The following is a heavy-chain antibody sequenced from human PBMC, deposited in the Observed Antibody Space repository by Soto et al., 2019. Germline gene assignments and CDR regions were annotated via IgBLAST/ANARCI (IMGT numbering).Heavy chain of an antibody. CDR1: GGSISSTSHY. CDR2: IYYSGST. D-gene: IGHD3-3*01. J-gene: IGHJ4*02. CDR3: ARGPPHYDFWSGYYRGWFDY. V-gene: IGHV4-39*02. Sequence: SETLSLTCTVSGGSISSTSHYWAWIRQPPGKGLECIGSIYYSGSTYYNPSLKSRATISVDTSKNHFSLKLSSVTAADTAVYYCARGPPHYDFWSGYYRGWFDYWGQGTLVTVSS.